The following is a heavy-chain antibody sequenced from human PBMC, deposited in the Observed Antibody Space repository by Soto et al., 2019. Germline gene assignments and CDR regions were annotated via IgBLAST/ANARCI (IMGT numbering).Heavy chain of an antibody. Sequence: SETLSLTCTVSGGAIRSDTYSWTWIRQHPGKGLEWIGYIYYSGVTYYNSSLDSRVTISLDTSKNQIYLKLTSVTAADTAVYCCARKGHNGFDHWGQGTLVTVSS. CDR2: IYYSGVT. D-gene: IGHD2-8*01. CDR1: GGAIRSDTYS. CDR3: ARKGHNGFDH. J-gene: IGHJ4*02. V-gene: IGHV4-31*03.